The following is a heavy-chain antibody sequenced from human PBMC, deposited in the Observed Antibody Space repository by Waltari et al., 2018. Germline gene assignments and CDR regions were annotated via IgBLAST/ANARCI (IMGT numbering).Heavy chain of an antibody. CDR1: GYSISSGSY. D-gene: IGHD2-15*01. Sequence: QVQLQESGPGLVKPSETLSLTCAVSGYSISSGSYWGWVRQPPGKGLEWIGSIYHSGSTYYNPSLKSRVTISVDTSKNQFSLKLSSVTAADTAVYYCARRPSATRYYGMDVWGQGTTVTVSS. J-gene: IGHJ6*02. CDR3: ARRPSATRYYGMDV. CDR2: IYHSGST. V-gene: IGHV4-38-2*01.